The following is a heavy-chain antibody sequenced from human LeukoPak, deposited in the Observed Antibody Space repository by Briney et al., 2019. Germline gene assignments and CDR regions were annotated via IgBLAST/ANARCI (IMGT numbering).Heavy chain of an antibody. J-gene: IGHJ4*02. D-gene: IGHD1-26*01. CDR2: TYYRSKWYN. Sequence: SQTLSLTCAISGDSVSSNSAVWNWIRLSASRGLEWLGKTYYRSKWYNEYAVSEKSRIIITPDTSKNQFSLQLNSVTPDDTAVYYCASSGSYRFDYWGQGTLVTVSS. CDR1: GDSVSSNSAV. V-gene: IGHV6-1*01. CDR3: ASSGSYRFDY.